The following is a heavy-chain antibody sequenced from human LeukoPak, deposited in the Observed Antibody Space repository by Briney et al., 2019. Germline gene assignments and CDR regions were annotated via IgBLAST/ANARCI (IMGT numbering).Heavy chain of an antibody. V-gene: IGHV3-30*07. CDR2: ISYDGSNK. J-gene: IGHJ4*02. CDR1: GFTFSSYA. CDR3: AKDRRYSSGWPYYFDY. D-gene: IGHD6-19*01. Sequence: PGRSLRLSCAASGFTFSSYAMHWVRQAPGKGLEWVAVISYDGSNKYYADSVKGRFTISRDNSKNTLYLQMNSLRAEDTAVYYCAKDRRYSSGWPYYFDYWGQGTLVTVSS.